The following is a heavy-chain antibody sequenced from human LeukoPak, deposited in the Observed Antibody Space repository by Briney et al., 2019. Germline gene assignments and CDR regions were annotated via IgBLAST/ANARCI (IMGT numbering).Heavy chain of an antibody. D-gene: IGHD2-15*01. Sequence: PAGSLRLSCAASGFTFSSYAMSWVRQAPGKGLEWVSAISGSGGSTYYADSVKGRFTISRDNSKNTLYLQMNSLRAEDTAVYYCAKVSTVVVVAATINWFDPWGQGILVTVSS. CDR2: ISGSGGST. CDR3: AKVSTVVVVAATINWFDP. J-gene: IGHJ5*02. V-gene: IGHV3-23*01. CDR1: GFTFSSYA.